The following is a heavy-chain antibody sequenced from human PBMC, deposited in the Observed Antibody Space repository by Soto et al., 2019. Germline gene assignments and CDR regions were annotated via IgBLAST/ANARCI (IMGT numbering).Heavy chain of an antibody. CDR2: ISAGNAYT. CDR1: GYTFTSYT. CDR3: ARVGGLTGYYSDY. Sequence: GASVKVSCKASGYTFTSYTIHWMRQAPGQRLEWMGWISAGNAYTKYSQKFQGRVTITSDTSASTAYMELSSLRSEDTAVYYCARVGGLTGYYSDYWGQGTLVTVSS. V-gene: IGHV1-3*01. D-gene: IGHD3-9*01. J-gene: IGHJ4*02.